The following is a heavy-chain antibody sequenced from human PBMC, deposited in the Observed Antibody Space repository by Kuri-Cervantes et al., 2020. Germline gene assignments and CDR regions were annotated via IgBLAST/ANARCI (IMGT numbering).Heavy chain of an antibody. D-gene: IGHD3-3*01. CDR2: ISYDGSNK. CDR3: ARDLAGVGAVEGDY. CDR1: GFTSSSYA. J-gene: IGHJ4*02. Sequence: SCAASGFTSSSYAMHWVRQAPGKGLEWVAVISYDGSNKYYADSVKGRFTISRDNSKNTLYLQMNSLRAEDTAVYYCARDLAGVGAVEGDYWGQGTLVTVSS. V-gene: IGHV3-30*01.